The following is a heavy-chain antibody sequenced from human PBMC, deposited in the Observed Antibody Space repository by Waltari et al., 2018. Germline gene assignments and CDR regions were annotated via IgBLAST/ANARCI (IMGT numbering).Heavy chain of an antibody. CDR2: IYYSGKT. V-gene: IGHV4-31*03. Sequence: QVQLQESGPGLVKPSQTLSLTCTVSGGSISSGGYYWSWIRQHPGKGLEWMGYIYYSGKTNYNRCLKRRITIAVDTSKNRFALKLGSGTAGDTAVYYCARDNGDSSVDYWGQGTLVTVSA. CDR3: ARDNGDSSVDY. D-gene: IGHD3-22*01. J-gene: IGHJ4*02. CDR1: GGSISSGGYY.